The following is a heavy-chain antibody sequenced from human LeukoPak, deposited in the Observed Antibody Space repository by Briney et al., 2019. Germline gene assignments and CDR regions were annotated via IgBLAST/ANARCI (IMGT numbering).Heavy chain of an antibody. CDR2: FDPEDGET. V-gene: IGHV1-24*01. D-gene: IGHD3-22*01. CDR1: GYTLTELS. J-gene: IGHJ4*02. Sequence: ASVKVSCKVSGYTLTELSMHWVRQAPGKGLEWMGGFDPEDGETIYAQKFQGRVTITTDESTSTAYMELSSLRSEDTAVYYCARGDSTYYYDSSGYSGQFDYWGQGTLVTVSS. CDR3: ARGDSTYYYDSSGYSGQFDY.